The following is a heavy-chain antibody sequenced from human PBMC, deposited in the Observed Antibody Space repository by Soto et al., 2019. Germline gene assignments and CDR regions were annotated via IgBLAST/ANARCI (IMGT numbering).Heavy chain of an antibody. Sequence: GGSLRLSCAASGFTFSSYAMSWVRQAPGKGLEWVSAISGSGGSTYYADSVKGRFTISRDNSKNTLYLQMNSLRAEDTAVYYCAKVSCREAARGLEVCGFDPWGQGTLVTVSS. D-gene: IGHD6-6*01. J-gene: IGHJ5*02. CDR3: AKVSCREAARGLEVCGFDP. CDR2: ISGSGGST. CDR1: GFTFSSYA. V-gene: IGHV3-23*01.